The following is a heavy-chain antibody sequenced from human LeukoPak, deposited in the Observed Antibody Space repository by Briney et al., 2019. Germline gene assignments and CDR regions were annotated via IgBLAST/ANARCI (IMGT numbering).Heavy chain of an antibody. CDR3: ARDPTTAVRALIAEAPSGWYDY. CDR2: ISSSSSYI. Sequence: PGGSLRLSCAASGFTFSSYSMNWVRQAPGKGLEWVSSISSSSSYIYYADSVKGRFTISRDNAKNSLYLQMNSLRAEDTAVYYCARDPTTAVRALIAEAPSGWYDYWGQGTLVTVSS. J-gene: IGHJ4*02. V-gene: IGHV3-21*01. D-gene: IGHD6-13*01. CDR1: GFTFSSYS.